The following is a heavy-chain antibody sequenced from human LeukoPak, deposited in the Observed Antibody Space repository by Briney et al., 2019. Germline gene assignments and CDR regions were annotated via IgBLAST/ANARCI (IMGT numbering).Heavy chain of an antibody. V-gene: IGHV4-4*07. CDR3: ARMYYDILTG. Sequence: PSGTLSLTCTVSGGSISSYYWSWIRQPAGKGLEWIGRIDTSGNTNYKPSLKSRVTMSVDTSKNQFSLKLSSVTAADTAVYYCARMYYDILTGWSQGTLVTVSS. CDR2: IDTSGNT. CDR1: GGSISSYY. J-gene: IGHJ4*02. D-gene: IGHD3-9*01.